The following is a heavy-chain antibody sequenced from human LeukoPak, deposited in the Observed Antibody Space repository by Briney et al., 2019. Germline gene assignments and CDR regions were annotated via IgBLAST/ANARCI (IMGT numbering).Heavy chain of an antibody. J-gene: IGHJ4*02. D-gene: IGHD3-10*01. Sequence: SETLSLTCAVYGGSFSGYYWSWIRQPPGKGLEWIGEINHSGSTNYNPSLKSRVTISVDTSKNQFSLKLSSVTAADTAVYYCARPRYYYGSGSYSYYFDYWGQGTLVTVSS. CDR3: ARPRYYYGSGSYSYYFDY. CDR1: GGSFSGYY. CDR2: INHSGST. V-gene: IGHV4-34*01.